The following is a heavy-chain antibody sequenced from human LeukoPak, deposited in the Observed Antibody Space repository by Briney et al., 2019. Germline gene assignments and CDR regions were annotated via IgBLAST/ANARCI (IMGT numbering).Heavy chain of an antibody. CDR1: GGSISSYY. J-gene: IGHJ6*04. CDR3: ARHGVATMKRVDV. Sequence: SETLSLTCTVSGGSISSYYWSWIRQPPGKGLEWIGYIYYSGRTYYNPSLKSRATMSVDTSKDQFSLKLTSAIAAGTAVYYCARHGVATMKRVDVWGKGTSVTVSS. D-gene: IGHD5-24*01. CDR2: IYYSGRT. V-gene: IGHV4-59*08.